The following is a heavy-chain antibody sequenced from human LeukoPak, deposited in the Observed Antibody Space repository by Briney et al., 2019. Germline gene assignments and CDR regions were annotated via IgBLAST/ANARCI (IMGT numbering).Heavy chain of an antibody. CDR3: ARGGGFFDY. Sequence: GGSLRLSCAGSGLTVSSNYMSWVRQAPGKGLEWVSVIYSGGNTFYADSVKGRFTISRDNSKNTLYLQMNSLRAEATAIYYCARGGGFFDYWGQGTLVTVSS. CDR2: IYSGGNT. CDR1: GLTVSSNY. D-gene: IGHD3-16*01. J-gene: IGHJ4*02. V-gene: IGHV3-66*01.